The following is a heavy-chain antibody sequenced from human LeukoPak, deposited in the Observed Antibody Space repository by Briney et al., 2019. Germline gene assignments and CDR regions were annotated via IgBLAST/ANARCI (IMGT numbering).Heavy chain of an antibody. Sequence: GGSLRLSCAASGFTFSSYSMNWVRQAPGKGLEWVSYISSSSSTIYYADSVKGRFAISRDNAKNSLYLQMNSLRAEDTAVYYCARAGYDILTGYEPRFDYWGQGTLVTVSS. V-gene: IGHV3-48*04. D-gene: IGHD3-9*01. J-gene: IGHJ4*02. CDR2: ISSSSSTI. CDR1: GFTFSSYS. CDR3: ARAGYDILTGYEPRFDY.